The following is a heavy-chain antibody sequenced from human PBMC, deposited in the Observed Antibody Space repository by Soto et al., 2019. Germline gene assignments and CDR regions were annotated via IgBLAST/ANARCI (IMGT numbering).Heavy chain of an antibody. CDR2: INAVNGNT. CDR3: ARDFLWSRGYYDYYGMDV. Sequence: GASVKVSCKASGYTFATYGIHWVRQAPGQGLEWLGCINAVNGNTKYSQSFQGRVTITKDTSASTAYMELSSLRSEDTAVYYCARDFLWSRGYYDYYGMDVWGQGTTVTVSS. V-gene: IGHV1-3*01. CDR1: GYTFATYG. J-gene: IGHJ6*02. D-gene: IGHD3-10*01.